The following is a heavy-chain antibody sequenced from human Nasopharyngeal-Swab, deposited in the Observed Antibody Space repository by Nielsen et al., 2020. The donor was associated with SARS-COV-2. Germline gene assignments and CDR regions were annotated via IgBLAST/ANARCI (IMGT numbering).Heavy chain of an antibody. Sequence: GESLKISCAASGFIFSSYGMHWGRQAPGKGLEWVAVTSYDGSNKYYADSVKGRFTISRDNSKNTLYLQMNSLRAEDTAGYYCAKLITMVRGDDDWGQGTLVTVSS. J-gene: IGHJ4*02. D-gene: IGHD3-10*01. V-gene: IGHV3-30*18. CDR2: TSYDGSNK. CDR3: AKLITMVRGDDD. CDR1: GFIFSSYG.